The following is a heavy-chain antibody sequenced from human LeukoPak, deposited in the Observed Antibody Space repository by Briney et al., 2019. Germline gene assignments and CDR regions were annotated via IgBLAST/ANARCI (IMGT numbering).Heavy chain of an antibody. V-gene: IGHV3-7*01. CDR3: ARDPSSLRDSYDY. J-gene: IGHJ4*02. Sequence: GGSLRLSCAASGFTFSTYWMNWVRQAPGKWLECVANIKEDGSEKHYVDSVKGRFTISRDNAKKSLYLQMNSLRAEDTAVYYCARDPSSLRDSYDYWGQGTLVTVSS. CDR2: IKEDGSEK. D-gene: IGHD6-6*01. CDR1: GFTFSTYW.